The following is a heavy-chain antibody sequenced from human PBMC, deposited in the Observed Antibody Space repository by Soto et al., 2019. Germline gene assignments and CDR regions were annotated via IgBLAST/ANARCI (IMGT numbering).Heavy chain of an antibody. Sequence: QVQLQESGPGLVKPSETLSLTCTVSGGSISSYYWSWIRQPPGKGLEWIGYIYYSGSTNYNPSLXGXVXIXXDTSKNQCSLKLSSVTAADTAVYYCARHWGFWADFWGQGTLVTVSS. CDR1: GGSISSYY. V-gene: IGHV4-59*08. CDR2: IYYSGST. D-gene: IGHD3-16*01. J-gene: IGHJ4*02. CDR3: ARHWGFWADF.